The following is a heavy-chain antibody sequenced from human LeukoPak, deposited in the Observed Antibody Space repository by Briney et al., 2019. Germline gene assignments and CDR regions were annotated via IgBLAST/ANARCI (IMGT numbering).Heavy chain of an antibody. J-gene: IGHJ4*02. CDR3: ASAYDYVWGSYGPPDY. V-gene: IGHV3-74*01. CDR2: INSDGSST. CDR1: GFTFSSYW. Sequence: GGSLRLSCAASGFTFSSYWMHWVRQAPGKGLVWVSRINSDGSSTSYADSVKGRFTISRDNAKNTLYLQMNSLRAEDTAVYYRASAYDYVWGSYGPPDYWGQGTLVTVSS. D-gene: IGHD3-16*01.